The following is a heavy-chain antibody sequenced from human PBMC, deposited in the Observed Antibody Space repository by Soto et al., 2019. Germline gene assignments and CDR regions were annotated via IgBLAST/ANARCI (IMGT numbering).Heavy chain of an antibody. D-gene: IGHD2-21*01. Sequence: QLQLQESGPGLVKPSETLSLTCTVSGGSISSSSYYWGWIRQPPGKGLEWIGRIYYSGSTYYNPSLKIRLTISVETSKNQFSLKLSSVIAADTAVYYCARHGGYYYLGDYWGQGTLVTVSS. V-gene: IGHV4-39*01. CDR2: IYYSGST. CDR1: GGSISSSSYY. CDR3: ARHGGYYYLGDY. J-gene: IGHJ4*02.